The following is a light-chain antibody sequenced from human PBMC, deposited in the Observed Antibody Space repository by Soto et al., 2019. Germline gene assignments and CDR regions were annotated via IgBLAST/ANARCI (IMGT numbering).Light chain of an antibody. Sequence: QSALTQPASVSGSPGQSITISCTGTNSDVGDFLFVSWYQQHPAKAPKLILFDVTNRPSGISNRFSGSKSGNTASLTIYGLLPEDEADYFCSSYTSNNSLLFGGGTQVTVL. CDR2: DVT. CDR3: SSYTSNNSLL. CDR1: NSDVGDFLF. V-gene: IGLV2-14*03. J-gene: IGLJ3*02.